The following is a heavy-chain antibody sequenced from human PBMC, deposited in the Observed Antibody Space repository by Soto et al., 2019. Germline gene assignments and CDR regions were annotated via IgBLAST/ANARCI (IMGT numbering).Heavy chain of an antibody. CDR2: VSHDGRNT. Sequence: VQLVESGGGVVQTGRSLRLSCAASGFTFSDYAMHWVRQAPGKGLEWVAVVSHDGRNTHYADSVKGRFTISRDSSKNTISLEMTTLRAEDTAVYYCAKGGRQWLVTSDFNYWGQGAVVTVSS. J-gene: IGHJ4*02. V-gene: IGHV3-30*18. CDR1: GFTFSDYA. D-gene: IGHD6-19*01. CDR3: AKGGRQWLVTSDFNY.